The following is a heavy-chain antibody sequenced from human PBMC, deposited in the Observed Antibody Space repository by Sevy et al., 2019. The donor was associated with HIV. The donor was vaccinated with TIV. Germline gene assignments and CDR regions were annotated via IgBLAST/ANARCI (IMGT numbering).Heavy chain of an antibody. Sequence: ASVKVSCKAYGYTFTGYYMHWVRQAPGQGLEWMGWINPNSGGTNYAQKFQGRVTMTRDTSISTAYMELSRLRSDDTAVYYCARADLRPPQNFDYWGQGTLVTVSS. CDR3: ARADLRPPQNFDY. J-gene: IGHJ4*02. CDR2: INPNSGGT. CDR1: GYTFTGYY. V-gene: IGHV1-2*02.